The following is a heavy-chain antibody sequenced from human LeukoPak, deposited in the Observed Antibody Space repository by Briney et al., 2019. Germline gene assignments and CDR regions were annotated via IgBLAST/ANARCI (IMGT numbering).Heavy chain of an antibody. V-gene: IGHV4-59*08. D-gene: IGHD5-18*01. CDR1: GGSISSYY. CDR2: IYYSGST. J-gene: IGHJ4*02. CDR3: ARHEYSYGYQMYFDY. Sequence: SETLSLTCTVSGGSISSYYWSWIRQPPGKGLEWIGYIYYSGSTNYNPSLKSRVTISVDTSKNQFSLKLSAVTAADTAVYYCARHEYSYGYQMYFDYWGQGTEVGVSS.